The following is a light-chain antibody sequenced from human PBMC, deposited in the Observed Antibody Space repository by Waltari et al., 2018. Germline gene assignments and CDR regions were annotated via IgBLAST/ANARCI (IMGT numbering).Light chain of an antibody. CDR1: KLGDKN. CDR2: EDN. J-gene: IGLJ1*01. CDR3: LAWDNNTYV. V-gene: IGLV3-1*01. Sequence: SYELTQPPSVSVSPGQTAIITCSGYKLGDKNVCWYQHKPGQSPVLGMYEDNRRPSGSPEGFAGSNAGNTATLTIGGTQALVDADYYCLAWDNNTYVFGTGTRVTVL.